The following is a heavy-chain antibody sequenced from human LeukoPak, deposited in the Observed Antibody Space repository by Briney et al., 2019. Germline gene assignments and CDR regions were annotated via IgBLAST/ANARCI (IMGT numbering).Heavy chain of an antibody. CDR2: LNPINGDT. J-gene: IGHJ5*02. CDR1: GYTFNENY. Sequence: ASVKVSCKASGYTFNENYIHWVRQAPGQGLEWMGSLNPINGDTKYAHPSNGRVTMTMDTSISTVYMELKTLTSDDTAVYYCARHDGYGSGRWDWFDPWGQGTLVTVSS. V-gene: IGHV1-2*07. CDR3: ARHDGYGSGRWDWFDP. D-gene: IGHD3-10*01.